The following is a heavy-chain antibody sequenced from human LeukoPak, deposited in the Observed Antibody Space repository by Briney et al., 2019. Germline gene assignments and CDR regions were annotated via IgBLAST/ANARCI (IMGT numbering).Heavy chain of an antibody. CDR3: VRGLWFGKLLFAFDI. CDR1: GYTFTSYY. D-gene: IGHD3-10*01. V-gene: IGHV1-46*01. Sequence: ASVKVSCKASGYTFTSYYMHWVRQAPGQGLEWMGIINPTDGDTNYAQEFQARVTMTRDMTTSTVFMELSSLTPEDTALYYCVRGLWFGKLLFAFDIWGQGTTVTVSS. J-gene: IGHJ3*02. CDR2: INPTDGDT.